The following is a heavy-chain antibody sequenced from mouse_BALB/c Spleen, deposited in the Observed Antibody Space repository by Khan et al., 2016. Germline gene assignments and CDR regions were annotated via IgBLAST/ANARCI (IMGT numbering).Heavy chain of an antibody. Sequence: EVQLQESGPSLVKPSQTLSLTCSVTGDSITSGYWNWIRKFPGNKLEYMGYISYSGNTSYNPFLKSRISITRDTSKNQHYLQLISVTTEDTATYYCARSNRNDAWFAYWGQGTLVTVSA. D-gene: IGHD2-14*01. CDR3: ARSNRNDAWFAY. CDR2: ISYSGNT. J-gene: IGHJ3*01. V-gene: IGHV3-8*02. CDR1: GDSITSGY.